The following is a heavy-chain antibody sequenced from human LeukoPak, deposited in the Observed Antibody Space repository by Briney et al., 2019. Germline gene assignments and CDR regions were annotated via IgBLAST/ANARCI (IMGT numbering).Heavy chain of an antibody. D-gene: IGHD2-2*01. CDR2: ISYSGTT. J-gene: IGHJ1*01. CDR3: AGQPENTRGFY. Sequence: PSETLSLTCSVSGGSISSSSYYWGWIRQPPGKGLEWIGAISYSGTTYYNPSLKSRVTISVDTSKNQFSLRLTSVTAADTAVYFCAGQPENTRGFYWGQGTLVTVSS. CDR1: GGSISSSSYY. V-gene: IGHV4-39*01.